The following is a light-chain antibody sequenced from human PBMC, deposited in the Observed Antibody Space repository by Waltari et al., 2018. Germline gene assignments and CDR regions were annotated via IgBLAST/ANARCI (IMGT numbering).Light chain of an antibody. CDR3: QSYDYSTWI. V-gene: IGLV6-57*03. CDR2: ADD. CDR1: SGSFAGNY. J-gene: IGLJ3*02. Sequence: NFVLTQPQSVSESPGKTVTISCTRSSGSFAGNYVQWYQLRPGSAPTTVIYADDQRPSGVPARFSGSIDRSSNSASLTISGLKTEDEADYYCQSYDYSTWIFGGGNKLTVL.